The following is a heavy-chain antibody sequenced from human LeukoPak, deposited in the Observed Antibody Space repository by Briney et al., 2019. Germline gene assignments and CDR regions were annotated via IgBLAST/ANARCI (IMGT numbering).Heavy chain of an antibody. D-gene: IGHD3-22*01. J-gene: IGHJ4*02. V-gene: IGHV1-69*13. CDR2: IIPIFGTA. CDR1: GGTFSSYA. CDR3: ARRVYDSSGYYYDPFDY. Sequence: VASVKVSCKASGGTFSSYAISWVRQAPGQGLEWMGGIIPIFGTANYAQKFQGRVTITADESTSTAYMELSGLRSEDTAVYYCARRVYDSSGYYYDPFDYWGQGTLVTVSS.